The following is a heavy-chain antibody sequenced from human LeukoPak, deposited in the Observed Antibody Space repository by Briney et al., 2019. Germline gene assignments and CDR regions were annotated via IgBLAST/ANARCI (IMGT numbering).Heavy chain of an antibody. J-gene: IGHJ4*02. V-gene: IGHV4-59*12. Sequence: SETLSLTCTVSGGSISSYYWSWIRQPPGKGLEWIGYIYYSGSTNYNPSLKSRVTISVDTSKNQFSLKLSSVTAADTAVYYCAREGTRYNFDSWGQGTLVTVSS. D-gene: IGHD5-18*01. CDR3: AREGTRYNFDS. CDR2: IYYSGST. CDR1: GGSISSYY.